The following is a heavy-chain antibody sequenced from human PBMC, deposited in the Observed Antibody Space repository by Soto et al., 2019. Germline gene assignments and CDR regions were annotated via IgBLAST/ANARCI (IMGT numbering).Heavy chain of an antibody. V-gene: IGHV4-31*03. CDR2: IYYSGST. CDR3: ARVRLRPRYYYYGMDV. Sequence: PSETLSLTCTVSGGSISSGGYYWSWIRQHPGKGLEWIGYIYYSGSTYYNPSLKSRVTISVDTSKNQFSLKLSSVTAADTAVYYCARVRLRPRYYYYGMDVWGQGTTVTVSS. D-gene: IGHD5-12*01. CDR1: GGSISSGGYY. J-gene: IGHJ6*02.